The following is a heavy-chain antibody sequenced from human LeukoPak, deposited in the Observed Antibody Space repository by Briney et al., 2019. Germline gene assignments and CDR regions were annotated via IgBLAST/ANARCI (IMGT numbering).Heavy chain of an antibody. CDR1: GGSISSSNW. V-gene: IGHV4-4*02. CDR3: ARDRYSDWLLHPYYGMDV. D-gene: IGHD3-9*01. Sequence: SETLSLTCAVSGGSISSSNWWSWVRQPPGKGLEWIGEIYHSGSTNYNPSLKSRVTISVDKSKNQFSLKLSSVTAADTAVYYCARDRYSDWLLHPYYGMDVWGQGTTVTVSS. CDR2: IYHSGST. J-gene: IGHJ6*02.